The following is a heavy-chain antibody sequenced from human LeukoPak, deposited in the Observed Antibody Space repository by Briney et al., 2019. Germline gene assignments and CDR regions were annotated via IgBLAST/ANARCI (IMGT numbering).Heavy chain of an antibody. D-gene: IGHD6-19*01. Sequence: PGGSLRLSCAASGFTFSTYAMSWVRQAPGKGLEWVSYISSSSSTIYYADSVKGRFTISRDNAKNSLYLQMNSLRAEDTAVYYCARDRRAVGNNWGQGTLVTVSS. CDR1: GFTFSTYA. CDR3: ARDRRAVGNN. V-gene: IGHV3-48*01. CDR2: ISSSSSTI. J-gene: IGHJ4*02.